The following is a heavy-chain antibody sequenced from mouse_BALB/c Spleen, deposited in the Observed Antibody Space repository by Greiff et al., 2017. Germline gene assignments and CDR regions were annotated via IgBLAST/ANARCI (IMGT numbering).Heavy chain of an antibody. V-gene: IGHV7-3*02. CDR1: GYTFTDYY. J-gene: IGHJ1*01. CDR3: ARDNRRDPFDV. Sequence: EVKVVESGGGLVQPGGSLRLSCATSGYTFTDYYMSWVRQPPGKALEWLGFIRNKANGYTTEYSASVKGRFTISRDNSQSILYLQMNTLRAEDSATYYCARDNRRDPFDVWGAGTTVTVSS. CDR2: IRNKANGYTT.